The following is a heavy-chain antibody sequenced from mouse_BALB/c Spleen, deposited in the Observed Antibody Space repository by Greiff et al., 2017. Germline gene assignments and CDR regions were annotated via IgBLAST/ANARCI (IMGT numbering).Heavy chain of an antibody. CDR2: FYPGSGSI. Sequence: QVQLKESGAGRVKPGASVKLSCKASGYTFTEYIIQWVKQRSGQGLEWIGWFYPGSGSIKYNEKFKDKATLTADKSSSTVYMELSRLTSEDSAVYFCARHGAYDGYYAMDYWGQGTSVTVSS. D-gene: IGHD2-3*01. CDR3: ARHGAYDGYYAMDY. CDR1: GYTFTEYI. J-gene: IGHJ4*01. V-gene: IGHV1-62-2*01.